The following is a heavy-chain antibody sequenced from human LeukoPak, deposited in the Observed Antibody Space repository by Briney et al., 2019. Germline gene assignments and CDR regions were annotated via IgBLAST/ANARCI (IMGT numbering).Heavy chain of an antibody. J-gene: IGHJ1*01. CDR2: ITTDGSGA. Sequence: GGSLRLSCAASGFAFRNYDMIWVRQAPGRGLEWVSGITTDGSGAYYADSVKGRFTVSRDNSKNTVFLHMNSLRGEDAAIYYCAKGVLGAGSLLEYFQHWGQGTLVTVSS. CDR3: AKGVLGAGSLLEYFQH. CDR1: GFAFRNYD. V-gene: IGHV3-23*01. D-gene: IGHD3-10*01.